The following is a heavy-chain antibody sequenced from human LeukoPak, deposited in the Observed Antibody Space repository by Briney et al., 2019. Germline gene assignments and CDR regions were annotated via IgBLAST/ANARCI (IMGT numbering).Heavy chain of an antibody. J-gene: IGHJ4*02. CDR3: ARSPDILTGENFDY. D-gene: IGHD3-9*01. Sequence: ASVKVSCKASGYTITSYDINWVRQAPGQGLEWMGWINPKSGGTNYAQKFQDRVTMTRDTSISTDYMELSRLRFDDTAVYYCARSPDILTGENFDYWGQGTLVTVSS. CDR2: INPKSGGT. CDR1: GYTITSYD. V-gene: IGHV1-2*02.